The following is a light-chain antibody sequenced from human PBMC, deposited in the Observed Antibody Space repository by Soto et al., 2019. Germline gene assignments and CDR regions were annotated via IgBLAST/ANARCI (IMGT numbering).Light chain of an antibody. CDR1: QSVSSN. CDR3: QQYNNWPT. J-gene: IGKJ1*01. V-gene: IGKV3-15*01. CDR2: GAS. Sequence: EIVMTQSPATLSVSPGERATLSCRASQSVSSNLAWYQQKPGQAPRLLIYGASTWATGIPASFSGSGSGTEFTLTISSLQSEDFAVYYSQQYNNWPTFGQGTKVEIK.